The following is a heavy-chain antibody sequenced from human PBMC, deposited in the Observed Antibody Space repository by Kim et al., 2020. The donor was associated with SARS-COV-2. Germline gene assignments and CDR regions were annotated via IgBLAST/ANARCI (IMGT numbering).Heavy chain of an antibody. D-gene: IGHD6-19*01. CDR3: AREARNGWYSSGALLDY. V-gene: IGHV3-33*05. J-gene: IGHJ4*01. Sequence: GGSLRLSCSTSGFTFSSYAMHWVRQAPGKGLEWVAVISYDRNEESSSDSVKGRFTISRDNSRKTLYLEMNSLRVEDTAMYYCAREARNGWYSSGALLDY. CDR1: GFTFSSYA. CDR2: ISYDRNEE.